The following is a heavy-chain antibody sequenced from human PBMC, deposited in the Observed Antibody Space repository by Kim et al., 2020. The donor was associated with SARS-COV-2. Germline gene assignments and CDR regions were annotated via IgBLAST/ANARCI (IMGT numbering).Heavy chain of an antibody. J-gene: IGHJ6*02. CDR1: GFTFSSYE. CDR2: ISSSGSTI. D-gene: IGHD3-9*01. Sequence: GGSLRLSCAASGFTFSSYEMNWVRQAPGKGLEWVSYISSSGSTIYYADSVKGRFTISRDNAKNSLYLQMNSLRAEDTAVYYCARAVNTRRDYDILTGYADLYYYYGMDVWGQGTTVTVSS. CDR3: ARAVNTRRDYDILTGYADLYYYYGMDV. V-gene: IGHV3-48*03.